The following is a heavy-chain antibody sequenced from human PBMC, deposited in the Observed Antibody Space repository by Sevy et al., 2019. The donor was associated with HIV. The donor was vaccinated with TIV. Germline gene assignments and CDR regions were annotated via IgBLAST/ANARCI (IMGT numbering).Heavy chain of an antibody. J-gene: IGHJ4*02. V-gene: IGHV7-4-1*02. Sequence: ASVKVSCKASGYTFTSYAMYWVRQAPGQGLEWMGWINTNTGNPTYAQGFTGRFVFSLDTSVSTAYLQISSLKAEDTAVYYCARDISLGGYDYSGVPGGYYFDYWGQGTLVTVSS. CDR1: GYTFTSYA. CDR2: INTNTGNP. D-gene: IGHD5-12*01. CDR3: ARDISLGGYDYSGVPGGYYFDY.